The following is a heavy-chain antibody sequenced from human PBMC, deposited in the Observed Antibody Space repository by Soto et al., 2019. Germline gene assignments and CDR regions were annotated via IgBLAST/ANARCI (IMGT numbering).Heavy chain of an antibody. CDR2: ISSSSSTI. CDR1: GFTSSGYR. CDR3: ARDSGYSYGPLDY. V-gene: IGHV3-48*01. D-gene: IGHD5-18*01. Sequence: GGCLRNSCAASGFTSSGYRMNLVRQAPGKGLEWVSYISSSSSTIYYADSVKGRFTISRDNAKNSLYLQMNSLRAEDTAVYYCARDSGYSYGPLDYWGQGTLVTVSS. J-gene: IGHJ4*02.